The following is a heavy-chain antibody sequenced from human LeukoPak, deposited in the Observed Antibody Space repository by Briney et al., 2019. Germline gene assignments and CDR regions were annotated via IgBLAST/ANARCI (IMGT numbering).Heavy chain of an antibody. CDR1: VGSISSGGYY. V-gene: IGHV4-31*03. CDR2: IYYSGST. J-gene: IGHJ4*02. D-gene: IGHD6-19*01. CDR3: ARSSVAGTLGFDY. Sequence: KPSETLSLTCTVSVGSISSGGYYWSWIRQHPGKGLEWIGYIYYSGSTYYNPSLKSRVTISVDTSKNQFSMKLSSVTAADTAVYYCARSSVAGTLGFDYWGQGTLVTVSS.